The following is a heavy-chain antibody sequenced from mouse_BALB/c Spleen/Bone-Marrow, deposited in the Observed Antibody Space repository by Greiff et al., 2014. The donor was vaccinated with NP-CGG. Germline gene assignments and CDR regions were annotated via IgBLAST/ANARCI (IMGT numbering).Heavy chain of an antibody. Sequence: VQLKESGAELVKPGASVKMSCKASGYYFNSIIIHWVKKKPGQGLEWIGYINPYNDGTKYNAKFKGKAILTSDKSSNTANMDLSLLSSEDAAVDDCSSAMIYYYAMDYWGQGTSVTVSS. D-gene: IGHD2-4*01. V-gene: IGHV1-14*01. CDR1: GYYFNSII. J-gene: IGHJ4*01. CDR2: INPYNDGT. CDR3: SSAMIYYYAMDY.